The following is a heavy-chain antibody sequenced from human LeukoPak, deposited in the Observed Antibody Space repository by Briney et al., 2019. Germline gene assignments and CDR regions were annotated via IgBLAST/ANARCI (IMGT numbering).Heavy chain of an antibody. J-gene: IGHJ4*02. CDR3: ARDSVQVGATTLYYFDY. CDR1: GFIFTDYW. V-gene: IGHV3-7*01. CDR2: IKYDGIDK. D-gene: IGHD1-26*01. Sequence: GGSLRLSCAASGFIFTDYWMNWVRQAPGKGLEWVAMIKYDGIDKQYLDSVKGRFTISRDNAKNSLYLQMNSLRAEDTAVYYCARDSVQVGATTLYYFDYWGQGTLVTVSS.